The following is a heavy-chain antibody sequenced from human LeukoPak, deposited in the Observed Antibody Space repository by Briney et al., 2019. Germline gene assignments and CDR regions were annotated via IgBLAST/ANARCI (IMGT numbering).Heavy chain of an antibody. CDR2: INHSGST. J-gene: IGHJ6*03. Sequence: PSETLSLTCAVYGGSFSGYYWSWIRQPPGKGLEWIGEINHSGSTNYNPSLKSRVTISVDTSKNQFSLKLSSVTAADTAVYYCARVGIAGTYYYYYYMDVWGKGTTVTISS. D-gene: IGHD6-13*01. CDR3: ARVGIAGTYYYYYYMDV. V-gene: IGHV4-34*01. CDR1: GGSFSGYY.